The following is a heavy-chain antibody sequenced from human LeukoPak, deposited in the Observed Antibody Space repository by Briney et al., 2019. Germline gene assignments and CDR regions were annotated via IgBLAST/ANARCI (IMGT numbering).Heavy chain of an antibody. CDR3: ARGRRVVPAAIGYYMDV. CDR2: INHSGST. J-gene: IGHJ6*03. D-gene: IGHD2-2*01. Sequence: PSETLSLTCAVYGGSFSGYYWSWIRQPPGKGLEWIGEINHSGSTNYNPSLKSRVTISVDTSKNQFSLKLSSVTAADTAVYYCARGRRVVPAAIGYYMDVWGKGTTVTVPS. V-gene: IGHV4-34*01. CDR1: GGSFSGYY.